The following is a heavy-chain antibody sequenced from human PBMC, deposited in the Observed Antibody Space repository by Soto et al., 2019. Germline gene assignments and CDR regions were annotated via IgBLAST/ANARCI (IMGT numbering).Heavy chain of an antibody. CDR1: GFTFSTHI. CDR3: AKYAGSRLNQKNYYFGY. V-gene: IGHV3-30-3*02. Sequence: QVQLVESGGGVVQPGGSLRLSCAASGFTFSTHIVHWVRQAPGKGLEWVAVVSSDGNNKYYADSVKGRFTVSRDNSKGTLSLQMNSLRHEDTAVYSCAKYAGSRLNQKNYYFGYWGQGTLVTVSS. J-gene: IGHJ4*02. D-gene: IGHD6-13*01. CDR2: VSSDGNNK.